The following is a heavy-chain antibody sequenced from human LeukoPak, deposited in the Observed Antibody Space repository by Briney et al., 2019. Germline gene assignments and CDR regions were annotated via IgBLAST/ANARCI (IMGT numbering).Heavy chain of an antibody. D-gene: IGHD4-17*01. V-gene: IGHV3-43*02. CDR3: AKAPRYDYGDEHYFDY. Sequence: GGSLRLSCAASGFTFDDYAMHWVRQAPGKGLEWVSLISGDGGSTYYADSVKGRFTISRDNSKNSLYLQVNSLRTEDTALYYCAKAPRYDYGDEHYFDYWGQGTLVTVSS. CDR2: ISGDGGST. CDR1: GFTFDDYA. J-gene: IGHJ4*02.